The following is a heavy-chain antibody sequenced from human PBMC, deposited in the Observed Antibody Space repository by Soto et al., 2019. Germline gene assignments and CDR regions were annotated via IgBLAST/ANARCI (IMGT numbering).Heavy chain of an antibody. CDR2: ISYSADKT. Sequence: GSLRLSCAASGFTFSNYVMNWVRQAPGKGLEWVSTISYSADKTFYADSVKGRFTISRDNSRDTLFLQMNSLRADDAAVYYCARRARTATTNWGAFDIWGQGTMVTVSS. CDR3: ARRARTATTNWGAFDI. D-gene: IGHD1-7*01. V-gene: IGHV3-23*01. J-gene: IGHJ3*02. CDR1: GFTFSNYV.